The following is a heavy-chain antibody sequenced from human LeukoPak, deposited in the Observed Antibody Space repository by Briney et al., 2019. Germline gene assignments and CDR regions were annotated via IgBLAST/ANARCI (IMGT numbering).Heavy chain of an antibody. J-gene: IGHJ4*02. Sequence: PGGSLRLSCAASGFTFSDHYMDWVRQAPGKGLEWVGRTRNKANSYTTEYAASVKGRFIISRDDSRNSLYLQMNSLKTEDSAVYYCARVKAGGYSYGFDYWGQGILVTVSS. D-gene: IGHD5-18*01. CDR2: TRNKANSYTT. CDR3: ARVKAGGYSYGFDY. V-gene: IGHV3-72*01. CDR1: GFTFSDHY.